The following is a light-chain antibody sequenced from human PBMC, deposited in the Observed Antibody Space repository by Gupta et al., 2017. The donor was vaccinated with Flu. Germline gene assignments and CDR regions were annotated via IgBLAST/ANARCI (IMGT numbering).Light chain of an antibody. CDR3: QEDSSALLFT. CDR2: GAP. J-gene: IGKJ3*01. V-gene: IGKV1-27*01. CDR1: NGISNY. Sequence: SSLSVAVGDRATITCLVSNGISNYLEWYQQKPAKGPMRLIYGAPTCQPAVRPPFSGSGAAIDSGLTISSSQQEEVALTYCQEDSSALLFTFGHGTKVDIK.